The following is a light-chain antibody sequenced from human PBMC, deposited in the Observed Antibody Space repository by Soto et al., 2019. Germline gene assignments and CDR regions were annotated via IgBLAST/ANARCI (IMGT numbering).Light chain of an antibody. CDR2: GAS. CDR3: LQRSIGFT. Sequence: EIVLTQSPGTLSLSPGERATLSCRASQSVSSSYLSWYQQKPGQAPRPLIYGASKRAPGISARFSGSGSGTDFTLTISSLEPEDFAVYHCLQRSIGFTFGPGTKVDI. J-gene: IGKJ3*01. V-gene: IGKV3D-20*02. CDR1: QSVSSSY.